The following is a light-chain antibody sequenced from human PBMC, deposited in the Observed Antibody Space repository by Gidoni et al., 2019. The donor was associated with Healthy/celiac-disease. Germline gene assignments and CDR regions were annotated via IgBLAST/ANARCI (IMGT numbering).Light chain of an antibody. CDR3: QQRSNWPPT. CDR1: QSVSSS. Sequence: EIVLTQSPATLSLSPGERATLSCRASQSVSSSLAWYQQKPGQAPRLLIYDASNRATGIPARFSGSGSGTDFTLTISSLEPEDFAVYYCQQRSNWPPTFXGXTKVEIK. J-gene: IGKJ4*01. CDR2: DAS. V-gene: IGKV3-11*01.